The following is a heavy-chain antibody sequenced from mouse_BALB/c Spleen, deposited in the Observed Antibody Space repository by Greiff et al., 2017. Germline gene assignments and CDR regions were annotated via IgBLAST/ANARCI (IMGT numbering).Heavy chain of an antibody. D-gene: IGHD1-1*01. CDR2: IDPANGNT. V-gene: IGHV14-3*02. J-gene: IGHJ4*01. Sequence: VQLQQSGAELVKPGASVKLSCTASGFNIKDTYMHWVKQRPEQGLEWIGRIDPANGNTKYDPKFQGKATITADTSSNTAYLQLSSLTSEDTAVYYCARRGSSPYYAMDYWGQGTSVTVSS. CDR1: GFNIKDTY. CDR3: ARRGSSPYYAMDY.